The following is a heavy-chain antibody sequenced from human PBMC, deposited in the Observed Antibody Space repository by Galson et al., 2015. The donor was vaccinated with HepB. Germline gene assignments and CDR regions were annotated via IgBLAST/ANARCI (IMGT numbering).Heavy chain of an antibody. D-gene: IGHD3-10*01. V-gene: IGHV3-23*01. J-gene: IGHJ4*02. CDR1: GFTFTSYA. Sequence: SLRLSCAASGFTFTSYAMGWVRQAPGKGLEWVSGISGGGDSTFYADSVKGRLTISRDNSKNTLYSQMNSLRAEATALYYCAKDLVRGVISAHYFDYWGQGTLVTVSS. CDR3: AKDLVRGVISAHYFDY. CDR2: ISGGGDST.